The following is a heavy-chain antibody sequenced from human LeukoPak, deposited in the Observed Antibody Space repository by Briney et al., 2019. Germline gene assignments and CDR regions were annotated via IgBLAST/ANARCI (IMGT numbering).Heavy chain of an antibody. D-gene: IGHD6-13*01. CDR2: ISSSSSYI. CDR1: GFTFSSYS. J-gene: IGHJ6*02. Sequence: GGSLRLSCAASGFTFSSYSMNWVRQAPGKGLEWVSSISSSSSYIYYADSVKGRFTISRDNAKNSLYLQMDSLRAEDTAVYYCARDKIAAAGTDYYYGMDVWGQGTTVTVSS. CDR3: ARDKIAAAGTDYYYGMDV. V-gene: IGHV3-21*01.